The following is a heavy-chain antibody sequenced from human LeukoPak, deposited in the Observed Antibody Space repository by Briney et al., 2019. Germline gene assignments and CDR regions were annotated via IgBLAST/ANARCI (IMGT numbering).Heavy chain of an antibody. CDR2: IYHSGST. CDR3: ANKRNAAPYYFDY. D-gene: IGHD6-25*01. CDR1: GGSISSNNW. Sequence: SETLSLTCAVSGGSISSNNWWSWVRQPPGKGLEWFGEIYHSGSTNYNPSLKSPVTISVDKSKNQFSLKLSSVTAADTAVYYCANKRNAAPYYFDYWGQGTLVTVSS. J-gene: IGHJ4*02. V-gene: IGHV4-4*02.